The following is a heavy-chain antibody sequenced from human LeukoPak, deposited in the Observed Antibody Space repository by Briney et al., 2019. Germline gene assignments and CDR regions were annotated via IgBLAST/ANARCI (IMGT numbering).Heavy chain of an antibody. D-gene: IGHD3-10*01. CDR2: IIPILGIA. V-gene: IGHV1-69*04. CDR1: GGTFSSYA. CDR3: ARVAHYYGSGIDWFDP. Sequence: ASVKVSCKASGGTFSSYAISWVRRAPGQGLEWMGRIIPILGIANYAQKFQGRVTITADKSTSTAYMELSSLRSEDTAVYYCARVAHYYGSGIDWFDPWGQGTLVTVSS. J-gene: IGHJ5*02.